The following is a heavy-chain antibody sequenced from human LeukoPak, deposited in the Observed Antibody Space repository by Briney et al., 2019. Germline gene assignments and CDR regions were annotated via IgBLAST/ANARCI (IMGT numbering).Heavy chain of an antibody. D-gene: IGHD2-2*01. J-gene: IGHJ6*02. CDR3: ARGTVYYYYGMDV. CDR1: GGSISSYY. V-gene: IGHV4-59*12. CDR2: IYYSGST. Sequence: SETLSLTCTVSGGSISSYYWSWIRQPPGKGLEWIGYIYYSGSTNYNPSLKSRVTISVDRSKNQFSLKLSSVTAADTAVYYCARGTVYYYYGMDVWGQGTTVTVSS.